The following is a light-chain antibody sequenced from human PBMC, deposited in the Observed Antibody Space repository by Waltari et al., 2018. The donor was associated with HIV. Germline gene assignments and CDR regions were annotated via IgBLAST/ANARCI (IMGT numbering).Light chain of an antibody. V-gene: IGLV3-12*02. CDR1: NIGSNT. J-gene: IGLJ1*01. CDR2: SDS. CDR3: QVWDSSSDHYV. Sequence: SYELTQPHSVSVATVQMARITCGGDNIGSNTVDWHHQKSGQDPVLVIYSDSNRPSGIPERFSGSSPGNTATRTISWIEAGDEADYSCQVWDSSSDHYVFGTGTKVTVL.